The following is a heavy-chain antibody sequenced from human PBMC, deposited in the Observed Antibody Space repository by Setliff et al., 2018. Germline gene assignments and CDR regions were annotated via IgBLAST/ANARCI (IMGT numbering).Heavy chain of an antibody. Sequence: SETLSLTCTVSGASISSGTYYWAWIRQPPGKGLEWIGRIHYSGITYYSPSLKSRVIVSVDTSKNQFSLKLSSVTAADTAVYYCARLPGYCNGGNCYGYYTFDIWGQGTMVTVSS. CDR3: ARLPGYCNGGNCYGYYTFDI. V-gene: IGHV4-39*01. CDR2: IHYSGIT. J-gene: IGHJ3*02. D-gene: IGHD2-15*01. CDR1: GASISSGTYY.